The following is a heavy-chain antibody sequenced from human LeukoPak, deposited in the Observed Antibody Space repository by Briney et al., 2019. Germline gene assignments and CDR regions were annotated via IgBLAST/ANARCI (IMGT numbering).Heavy chain of an antibody. D-gene: IGHD3-10*01. CDR3: ARSVGFGELV. CDR2: INWNGGKI. J-gene: IGHJ4*02. Sequence: GGSLRLSCAASGFTFDDYAMHWIRHAPGKGLEWVSGINWNGGKIGYADSVKGRFTISRDNSKNTLYLQLNSLRADDTAVYYCARSVGFGELVWGQGTLVTVSS. CDR1: GFTFDDYA. V-gene: IGHV3-9*01.